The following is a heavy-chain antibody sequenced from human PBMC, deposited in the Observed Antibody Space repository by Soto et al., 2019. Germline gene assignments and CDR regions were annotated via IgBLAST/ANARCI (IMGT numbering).Heavy chain of an antibody. J-gene: IGHJ5*02. Sequence: KSSETLSLTCTVSGGSISSSSYYWGWIRQPPGKGLEWIGSIYYSGSTYYNPSLKSRVTISVDTSKNQFSLKLSSVTAADTAVYYCARHLGITLVRGANWFDTWGQGTLVTVSS. CDR3: ARHLGITLVRGANWFDT. V-gene: IGHV4-39*01. CDR1: GGSISSSSYY. D-gene: IGHD3-10*01. CDR2: IYYSGST.